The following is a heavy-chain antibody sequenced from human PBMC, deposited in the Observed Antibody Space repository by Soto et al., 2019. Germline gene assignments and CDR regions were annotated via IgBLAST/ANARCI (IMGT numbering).Heavy chain of an antibody. Sequence: SETLSLTCTVSGGSISSYYWSWIRQPPGKGLEWIGYIYYSGSTNYNPSLKSRVTISVDTSKNQFSLKLSSVTAADTAVYYCATGVDTAMVGTSTHDYYGMDVWGQGTTVTFPS. CDR3: ATGVDTAMVGTSTHDYYGMDV. CDR2: IYYSGST. D-gene: IGHD5-18*01. CDR1: GGSISSYY. J-gene: IGHJ6*02. V-gene: IGHV4-59*01.